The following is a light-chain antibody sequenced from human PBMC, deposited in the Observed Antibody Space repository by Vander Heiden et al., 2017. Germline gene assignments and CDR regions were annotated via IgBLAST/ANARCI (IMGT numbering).Light chain of an antibody. CDR2: RVS. CDR3: MQATQFPYT. J-gene: IGKJ2*01. Sequence: DFVMTQAPLSSPVTLGQPASVFCRSSQSLTHDNGNTYLNWLHQRPGQPPRLLIYRVSNRFPGVPDRFNGSGAGRDFTLKITRVEAEDVGVYYCMQATQFPYTFGQGTKLELK. V-gene: IGKV2-24*01. CDR1: QSLTHDNGNTY.